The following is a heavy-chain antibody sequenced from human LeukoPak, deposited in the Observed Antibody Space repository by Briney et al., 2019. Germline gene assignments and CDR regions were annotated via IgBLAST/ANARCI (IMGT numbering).Heavy chain of an antibody. D-gene: IGHD6-19*01. J-gene: IGHJ6*02. CDR2: IHNDGNT. CDR3: AKDLTGYSSGWDYYYGMDV. V-gene: IGHV3-53*01. CDR1: GFVVSSNY. Sequence: GGSLRLSCAASGFVVSSNYMNWVRQAPGKGLEWVSFIHNDGNTFYADSVKGRFTISKDNSKNTVYLQMNSLRIEDTAVYYCAKDLTGYSSGWDYYYGMDVWGQGTTVTVSS.